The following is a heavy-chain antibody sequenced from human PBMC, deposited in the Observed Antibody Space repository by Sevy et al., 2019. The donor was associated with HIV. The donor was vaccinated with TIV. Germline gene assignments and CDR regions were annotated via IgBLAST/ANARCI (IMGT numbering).Heavy chain of an antibody. CDR2: IFHSGNT. CDR3: ARSSSAYPYHFDY. J-gene: IGHJ4*02. Sequence: SETLSLTCAVSGGSISTDLYSWNWIRQPPGKGLEWIGNIFHSGNTYYNPSLKSRVTISIDRSKNQFSLNLSSVTAADTAVYYCARSSSAYPYHFDYWGQGTLVTVSS. CDR1: GGSISTDLYS. V-gene: IGHV4-30-2*01.